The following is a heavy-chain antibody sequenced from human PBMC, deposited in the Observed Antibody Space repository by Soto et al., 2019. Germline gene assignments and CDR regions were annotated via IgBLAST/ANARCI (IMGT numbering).Heavy chain of an antibody. J-gene: IGHJ4*02. CDR1: GYTFSSYG. V-gene: IGHV1-18*01. D-gene: IGHD5-18*01. CDR3: VRGGFAYGYLDY. CDR2: ISTYNVDT. Sequence: QVQLVQSGAEVKKPGASVKVSCKTSGYTFSSYGIVWVRQAPGQGLEWMGWISTYNVDTKYVDKFQGRLTMSSDTSTTTAFMELRRLRSDDTAVYYCVRGGFAYGYLDYWGQGTLVTVSS.